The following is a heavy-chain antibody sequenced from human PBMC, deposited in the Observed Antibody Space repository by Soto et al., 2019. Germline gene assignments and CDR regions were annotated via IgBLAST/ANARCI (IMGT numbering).Heavy chain of an antibody. CDR3: ARDNYSSSWYWFDP. D-gene: IGHD6-13*01. V-gene: IGHV4-61*01. CDR2: IYYSGST. Sequence: PSETLSLTCTVSGAPVSSETHFWTWIRQPPGKGLEWIGYIYYSGSTNYNPSLKSRVTISVDTSKNQFSLKLSSVTAADTAVYYCARDNYSSSWYWFDPWGQGTLVTVSS. J-gene: IGHJ5*02. CDR1: GAPVSSETHF.